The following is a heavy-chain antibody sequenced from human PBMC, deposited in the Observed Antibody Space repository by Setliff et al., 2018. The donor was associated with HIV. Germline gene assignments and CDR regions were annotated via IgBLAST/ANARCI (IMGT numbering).Heavy chain of an antibody. V-gene: IGHV4-31*03. J-gene: IGHJ4*02. Sequence: SETLSLTCSVSGGSINNDIYFWSWIRQHPGKGLEWIGYIYYSGSTYYNPSLKSRITISVDTSKNQFSLRLSSVTAADTAVYYCARGEFYCGTDCYWSSFDYWGQGILVTVSS. CDR2: IYYSGST. D-gene: IGHD2-21*02. CDR1: GGSINNDIYF. CDR3: ARGEFYCGTDCYWSSFDY.